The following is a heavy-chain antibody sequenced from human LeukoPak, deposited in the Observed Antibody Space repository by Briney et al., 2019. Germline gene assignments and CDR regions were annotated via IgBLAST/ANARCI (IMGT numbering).Heavy chain of an antibody. D-gene: IGHD4-17*01. V-gene: IGHV3-23*01. CDR2: ISGSGGST. CDR1: GFTFSSYA. Sequence: GGSLRLSCAASGFTFSSYAMSWVRQAPGKGLEWVSAISGSGGSTYYADSVKGRFTISRDNSKNTLYLQMNSLRAEDTAVYYCAKDSIQRTVTTLIDYWGQGTLVTVSS. J-gene: IGHJ4*02. CDR3: AKDSIQRTVTTLIDY.